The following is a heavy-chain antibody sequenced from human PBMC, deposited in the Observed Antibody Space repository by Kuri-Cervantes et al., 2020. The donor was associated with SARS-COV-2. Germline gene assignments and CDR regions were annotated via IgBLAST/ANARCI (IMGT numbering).Heavy chain of an antibody. Sequence: SETLSLTCTVSGGSISSSSYYWGWIRQPPGKGLEWIGSIYYSGSTYYNPSLKSLVTISVDTSKNQFSLKLSSVTAADTAVYYCARVYSSSWFHFEYYYYYMDVWGKGTTVTVSS. CDR2: IYYSGST. J-gene: IGHJ6*03. CDR3: ARVYSSSWFHFEYYYYYMDV. CDR1: GGSISSSSYY. D-gene: IGHD6-13*01. V-gene: IGHV4-39*07.